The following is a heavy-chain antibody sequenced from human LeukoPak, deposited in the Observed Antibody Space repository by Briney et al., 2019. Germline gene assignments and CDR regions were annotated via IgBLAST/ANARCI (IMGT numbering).Heavy chain of an antibody. V-gene: IGHV3-48*03. CDR1: GFTFSDYE. D-gene: IGHD5-18*01. J-gene: IGHJ4*02. CDR3: ARGALDTAMWNYFDY. CDR2: ISTSGSPT. Sequence: PGGSLRLSCAASGFTFSDYEMNWVRQAPGKGLEWVSYISTSGSPTYYADSVKGRFTISRDNAKNSLYLQMNSLRSEDTAVYYCARGALDTAMWNYFDYWGQGTLVTVSS.